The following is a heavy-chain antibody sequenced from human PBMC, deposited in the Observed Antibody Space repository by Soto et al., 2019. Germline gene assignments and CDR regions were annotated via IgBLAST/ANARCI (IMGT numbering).Heavy chain of an antibody. Sequence: QVQLQQWGAGLLKASETLSLTCAVVGDSLRGQSWNWILQSPGKGLEWMGELDQSGGTNYNPSLKSRAIISDDKSNNQSSLTWTSVTAADTAVYYCAREDSYGWSGESLDVWGQGTTVTVSS. CDR3: AREDSYGWSGESLDV. V-gene: IGHV4-34*01. CDR1: GDSLRGQS. J-gene: IGHJ6*02. CDR2: LDQSGGT. D-gene: IGHD6-19*01.